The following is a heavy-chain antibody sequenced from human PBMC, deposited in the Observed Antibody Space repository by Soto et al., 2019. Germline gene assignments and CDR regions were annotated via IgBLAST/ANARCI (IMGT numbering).Heavy chain of an antibody. D-gene: IGHD3-10*01. CDR3: AKWGDYYGSGSYYKEAAYYYYGMDV. V-gene: IGHV3-23*01. J-gene: IGHJ6*02. CDR2: ISGSGGST. Sequence: TGGSLRLSCAASGFTFSSYAMSWVRQAPGKGLEWVSAISGSGGSTYYADSVKGRFTISRDNSKNTLYLQMNSLRAEDTAVYYCAKWGDYYGSGSYYKEAAYYYYGMDVWGQGTTVTVSS. CDR1: GFTFSSYA.